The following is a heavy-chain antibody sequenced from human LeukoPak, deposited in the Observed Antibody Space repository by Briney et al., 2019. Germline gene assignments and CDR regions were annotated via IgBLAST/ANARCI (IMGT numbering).Heavy chain of an antibody. CDR3: ARERGYSYGYSDY. D-gene: IGHD5-18*01. V-gene: IGHV3-21*01. CDR1: GFTFSGYG. Sequence: GGSLRLSCAASGFTFSGYGMNWVRQAPGKGLGWVSSISSTSSSTYYADSVKGRFTISRDNARNPLYLQMNSLRAEDTAVYYCARERGYSYGYSDYWGQGTLVTVSS. J-gene: IGHJ4*02. CDR2: ISSTSSST.